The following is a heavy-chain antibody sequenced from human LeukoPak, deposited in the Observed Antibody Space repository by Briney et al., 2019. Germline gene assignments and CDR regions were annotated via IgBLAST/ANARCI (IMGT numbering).Heavy chain of an antibody. J-gene: IGHJ4*02. D-gene: IGHD6-13*01. Sequence: ASVKVSCKASGGTFSSYAISWVRQAPGQGLEWMVGIIPIFGTANYAQKFQGRVTITADESTSTAYMELSSLSSEDTAVYYCARGAAATSNFDYWGQGTLVTVSS. V-gene: IGHV1-69*13. CDR3: ARGAAATSNFDY. CDR2: IIPIFGTA. CDR1: GGTFSSYA.